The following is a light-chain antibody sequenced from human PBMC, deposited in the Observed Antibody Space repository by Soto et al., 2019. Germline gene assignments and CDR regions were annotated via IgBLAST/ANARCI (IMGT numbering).Light chain of an antibody. V-gene: IGLV9-49*01. CDR3: GADHGTGSKVVWV. Sequence: QLVLTQPPSASASLGASVTLTCTLSSGYSNYKVDWYQQRPGKGPRFVMRVGTGGIVGSKGDGIPDRFSVLGSGLNRYLTIKNIQEEDESDYHCGADHGTGSKVVWVFGGGTKVTVL. J-gene: IGLJ3*02. CDR1: SGYSNYK. CDR2: VGTGGIVG.